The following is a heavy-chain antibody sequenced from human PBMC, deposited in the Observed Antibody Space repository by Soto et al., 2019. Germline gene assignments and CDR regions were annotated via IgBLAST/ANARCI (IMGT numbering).Heavy chain of an antibody. J-gene: IGHJ5*02. D-gene: IGHD3-3*01. Sequence: QVHLIQSGAEVKKPGSSVKVSCKASGGTLNNYAFSWVRQAPGQGLEWMGGIIPVFSATHYAQNFQGRVTIAANESTKTVYFDLSSLRSDDTAVYFCASITVFGVIALTSKTGFEPWGQGDLVSGPS. CDR3: ASITVFGVIALTSKTGFEP. CDR2: IIPVFSAT. CDR1: GGTLNNYA. V-gene: IGHV1-69*01.